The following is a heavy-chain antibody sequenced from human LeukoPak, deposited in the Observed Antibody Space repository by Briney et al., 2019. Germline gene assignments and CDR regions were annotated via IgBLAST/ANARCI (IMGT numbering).Heavy chain of an antibody. V-gene: IGHV3-53*01. CDR2: IYSGGST. J-gene: IGHJ4*02. CDR1: GFTVSSNY. Sequence: PGGSLRLSCAASGFTVSSNYMSWVRQAPGKGLEWVSVIYSGGSTYYADSVKGRFTISRDNSKNTLYLQMSSLRAEDTAVYYCAREGPDGAFDYWGQGTLVTVSS. CDR3: AREGPDGAFDY. D-gene: IGHD1-14*01.